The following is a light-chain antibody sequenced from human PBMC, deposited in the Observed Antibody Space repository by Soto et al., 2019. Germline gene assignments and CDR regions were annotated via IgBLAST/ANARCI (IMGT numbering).Light chain of an antibody. J-gene: IGLJ2*01. CDR3: AAWDGSLNGPV. V-gene: IGLV1-36*01. CDR1: SSNIGNNA. CDR2: YDD. Sequence: QPVLTQPPSVSEAPRQRVTISCSGSSSNIGNNAVNWYQQLPGKAPKLLIYYDDLLPSGVSDRFSGSKSGTSASLAISGLQSEDEADYYCAAWDGSLNGPVFGGGTQLTVL.